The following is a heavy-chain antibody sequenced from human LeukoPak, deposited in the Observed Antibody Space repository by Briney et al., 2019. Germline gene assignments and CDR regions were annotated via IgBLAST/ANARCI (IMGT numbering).Heavy chain of an antibody. CDR3: ARDVREYSSSSPNWFDP. CDR2: ISSSSSYI. Sequence: PGGSLRLSCAASGFTFSSYSMNWVRQAPGKGLEWVSSISSSSSYIYYADSVKGRFTISRDNAKNSLYLQMNSLRAEDTAVYYCARDVREYSSSSPNWFDPWGQGTLVTVSS. J-gene: IGHJ5*02. CDR1: GFTFSSYS. V-gene: IGHV3-21*01. D-gene: IGHD6-6*01.